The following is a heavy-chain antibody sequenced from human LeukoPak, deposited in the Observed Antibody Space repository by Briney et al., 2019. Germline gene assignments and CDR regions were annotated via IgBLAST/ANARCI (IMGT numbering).Heavy chain of an antibody. CDR3: ARAGWIITSGIDY. V-gene: IGHV4-38-2*01. J-gene: IGHJ4*02. D-gene: IGHD3-10*01. Sequence: PSETLSLTCGVSGYSISRGYYWAWIRQPPGKGLEWIGTIYHTGSTYYTPSLGSRVTISVDTSKNEFSLNLNSVTAADTAVYYCARAGWIITSGIDYWGQGALVTVS. CDR1: GYSISRGYY. CDR2: IYHTGST.